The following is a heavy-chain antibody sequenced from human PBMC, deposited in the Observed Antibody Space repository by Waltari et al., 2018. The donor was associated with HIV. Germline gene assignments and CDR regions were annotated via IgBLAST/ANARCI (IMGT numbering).Heavy chain of an antibody. CDR3: ARGVVPATTDV. D-gene: IGHD2-2*01. J-gene: IGHJ6*02. Sequence: QVQLVQSGAEVKKPGSSVMVSCKASGGTFSSYVISWVRQAPGQGLEWMGGVIPILSTANYAKKFQGRVTITADESTSTAYMELTSLRSEDTAVYYCARGVVPATTDVWGQGTTVTVSS. V-gene: IGHV1-69*01. CDR2: VIPILSTA. CDR1: GGTFSSYV.